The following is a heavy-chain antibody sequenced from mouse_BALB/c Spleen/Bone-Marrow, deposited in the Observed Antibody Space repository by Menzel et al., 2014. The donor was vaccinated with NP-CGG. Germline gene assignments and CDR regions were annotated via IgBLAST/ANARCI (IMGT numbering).Heavy chain of an antibody. CDR2: ISNGGSYT. D-gene: IGHD2-12*01. CDR1: GFTFSTYT. V-gene: IGHV5-6-4*01. Sequence: EVQGVESGGGLVKPGGSLKLSCAASGFTFSTYTMSWVRQTPEKRLEWVATISNGGSYTYYPDSVKGRFTISRDNAKNTLYLQMSSLKSEDTAMYYCARNAFYRGYAMDYWGQGTSVTVSS. CDR3: ARNAFYRGYAMDY. J-gene: IGHJ4*01.